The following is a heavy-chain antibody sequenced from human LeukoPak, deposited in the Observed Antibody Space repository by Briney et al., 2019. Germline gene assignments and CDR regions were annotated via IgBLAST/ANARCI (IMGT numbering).Heavy chain of an antibody. Sequence: GGSLRLSCAASGFTFSRYSMNWVRQAPGKGLEWVSSISISSSYIYYADSVKGRFTISRDNAKNSLYLQMNSLRAEDTAVYYCAREYSTVAGFDYWGQGTLVTVSS. D-gene: IGHD6-13*01. CDR1: GFTFSRYS. V-gene: IGHV3-21*01. CDR2: ISISSSYI. J-gene: IGHJ4*02. CDR3: AREYSTVAGFDY.